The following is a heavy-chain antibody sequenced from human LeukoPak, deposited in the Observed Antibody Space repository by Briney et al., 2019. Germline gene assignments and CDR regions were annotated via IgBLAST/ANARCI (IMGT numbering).Heavy chain of an antibody. CDR3: ATTAFLEWEGPWGTGFDY. V-gene: IGHV1-2*02. Sequence: GASVKVSCKASGYTFTGYYMHWVRQAPGQGLEWMGLINPNSGGTNYAQKFQGRVTMTRDTSISTAYMELSRLRSDDTAVYYCATTAFLEWEGPWGTGFDYWGQGTLVTVSS. D-gene: IGHD3-3*02. CDR1: GYTFTGYY. CDR2: INPNSGGT. J-gene: IGHJ4*02.